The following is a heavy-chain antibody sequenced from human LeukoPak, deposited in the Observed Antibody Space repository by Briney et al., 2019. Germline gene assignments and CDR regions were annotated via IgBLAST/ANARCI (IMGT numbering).Heavy chain of an antibody. J-gene: IGHJ4*02. CDR1: GFSFNNFA. D-gene: IGHD4-17*01. CDR3: AKTASTVTTAFDD. CDR2: ISAAGGST. Sequence: GGSLRLSCVASGFSFNNFAMTWVRQAPGKGLEWVSSISAAGGSTYYADSVKGRFTISRDNSKNTLYVQMNSLRADDMARYYCAKTASTVTTAFDDWGQGTLVTVSS. V-gene: IGHV3-23*01.